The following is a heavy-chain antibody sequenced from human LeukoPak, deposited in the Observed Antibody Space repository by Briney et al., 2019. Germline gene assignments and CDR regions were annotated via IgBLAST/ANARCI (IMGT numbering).Heavy chain of an antibody. V-gene: IGHV1-69*04. CDR2: IIPILGIA. D-gene: IGHD2-2*02. CDR3: ARVHIVVVPAAIGIYNWFDP. CDR1: GGTFSSYA. J-gene: IGHJ5*02. Sequence: GSSVKVSCKASGGTFSSYAISWVRQAPGQGLEWMGRIIPILGIANYAQKFQGRVTITADKSTSTAYMELSSLRSEDTAVYYCARVHIVVVPAAIGIYNWFDPWGQGTLVTVSS.